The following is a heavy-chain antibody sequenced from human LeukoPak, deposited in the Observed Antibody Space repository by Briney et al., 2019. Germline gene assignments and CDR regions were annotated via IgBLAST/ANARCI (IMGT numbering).Heavy chain of an antibody. Sequence: SETLSLTCTVSGGSISSGDYYWSWIRQPPGKGLEWIGYIYYSGSTYYNPSLKSRVTISVDTSKNQFSLKLSSVTAADTAVYYCARGYCGGDCYPLPFDPWGQGTLVTVSS. D-gene: IGHD2-21*01. V-gene: IGHV4-30-4*08. J-gene: IGHJ5*02. CDR2: IYYSGST. CDR3: ARGYCGGDCYPLPFDP. CDR1: GGSISSGDYY.